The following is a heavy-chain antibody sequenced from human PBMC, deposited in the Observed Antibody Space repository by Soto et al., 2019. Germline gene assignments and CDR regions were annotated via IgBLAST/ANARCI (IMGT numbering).Heavy chain of an antibody. V-gene: IGHV3-48*01. J-gene: IGHJ3*01. CDR3: ARDQLYYNDISGRPLNAFDV. CDR2: IGIGSSTK. CDR1: GFTFRNYG. D-gene: IGHD3-22*01. Sequence: HPGGSLRLSCAASGFTFRNYGMNWVRQAPGKGLEWVSYIGIGSSTKYYADSVKGRFTISRDNAKNSLYLQMNSLRAEDTAVYYCARDQLYYNDISGRPLNAFDVWGQGTMVTVPS.